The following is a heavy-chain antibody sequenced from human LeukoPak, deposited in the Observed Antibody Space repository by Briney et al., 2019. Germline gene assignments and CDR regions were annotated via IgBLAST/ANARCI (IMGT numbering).Heavy chain of an antibody. CDR3: AKEEVISGNHGVYFDY. Sequence: PGGSLRLSRAASGFTFRSYGMHWVRQAPGKGLEWVAFIRYDGNSNYYADSVKGRSTISRDNSRSTLYLQTNSLRAEDTAVYYCAKEEVISGNHGVYFDYWGQGTLVTVSS. D-gene: IGHD3-22*01. CDR1: GFTFRSYG. CDR2: IRYDGNSN. J-gene: IGHJ4*02. V-gene: IGHV3-30*02.